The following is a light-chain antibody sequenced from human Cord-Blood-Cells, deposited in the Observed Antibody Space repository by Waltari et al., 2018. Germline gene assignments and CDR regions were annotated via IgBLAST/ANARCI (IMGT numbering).Light chain of an antibody. CDR1: SSDVGGSNY. CDR2: EVS. Sequence: QSALTQPASVSGSPGQSITISCPGPSSDVGGSNYVSWYQQHPGKAPKLMIYEVSNRPSGVSNRFSGSKSGNTASLTISGLQAEDEADYYCSSYTSSSTWVFGGGTKLTVL. CDR3: SSYTSSSTWV. J-gene: IGLJ3*02. V-gene: IGLV2-14*01.